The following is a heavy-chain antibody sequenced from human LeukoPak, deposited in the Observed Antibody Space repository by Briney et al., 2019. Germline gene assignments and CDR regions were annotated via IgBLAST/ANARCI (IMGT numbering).Heavy chain of an antibody. V-gene: IGHV4-34*01. J-gene: IGHJ5*02. CDR3: ARADGDYVDWFDP. Sequence: SETLSLTCAVYGGSFSGYYWSWIRQPPGQGLEWIGEINHSGSTNYNPSLKGRVTISVDTSKNQFSLKLSSVTAADTAVYYCARADGDYVDWFDPWGQGTLVTVSS. D-gene: IGHD4-17*01. CDR1: GGSFSGYY. CDR2: INHSGST.